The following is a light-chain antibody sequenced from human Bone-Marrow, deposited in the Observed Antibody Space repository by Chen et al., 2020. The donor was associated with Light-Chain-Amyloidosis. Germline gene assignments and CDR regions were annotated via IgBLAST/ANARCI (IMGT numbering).Light chain of an antibody. CDR3: MQSLQIPLT. CDR1: QNLLYDNGNNY. V-gene: IGKV2-28*01. Sequence: DIGMPQSPLSLAVTPGEAASMSCRSSQNLLYDNGNNYVDWYVQKPGQSPQVLIYVGSSRVSGVPERVSGSGSGTEFTLKISRVEAEDVGIYYCMQSLQIPLTFGGGTKVEIK. J-gene: IGKJ4*01. CDR2: VGS.